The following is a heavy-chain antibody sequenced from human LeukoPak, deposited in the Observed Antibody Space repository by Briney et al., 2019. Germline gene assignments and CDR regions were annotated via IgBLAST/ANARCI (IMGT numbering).Heavy chain of an antibody. CDR2: IYYSGST. J-gene: IGHJ4*02. Sequence: SETLSLTCTVSGGSISSSSYYWGWIRQPPGKGLEWIGGIYYSGSTYYNPSLKSRVTISVDTSKNQFSLKLSSVTAADTAVYYCARSVVPAGFDYWGQGTLVTVSS. D-gene: IGHD2-2*01. V-gene: IGHV4-39*01. CDR1: GGSISSSSYY. CDR3: ARSVVPAGFDY.